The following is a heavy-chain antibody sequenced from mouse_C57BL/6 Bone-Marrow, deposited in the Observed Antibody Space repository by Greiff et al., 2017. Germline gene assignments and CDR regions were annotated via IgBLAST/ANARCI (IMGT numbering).Heavy chain of an antibody. Sequence: EVQLVESGGDLVKPGGSLTLSCAASGFTFSSYGMSWVRQTPDKRLEWVATISSGGSYTYYPDSVKGRFTISRDNAKNTLYLQMSSLKSEDTAMYYCARHVTLDGSKYYFDYWGQGTTLTVSS. V-gene: IGHV5-6*01. CDR1: GFTFSSYG. D-gene: IGHD1-1*01. CDR3: ARHVTLDGSKYYFDY. J-gene: IGHJ2*01. CDR2: ISSGGSYT.